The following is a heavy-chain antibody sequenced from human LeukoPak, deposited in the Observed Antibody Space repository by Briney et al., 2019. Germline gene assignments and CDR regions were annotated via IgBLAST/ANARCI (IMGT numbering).Heavy chain of an antibody. D-gene: IGHD3-10*01. J-gene: IGHJ4*02. CDR3: ARERTPKPYYGSGTFYRYFDY. V-gene: IGHV3-23*01. Sequence: PGGSLRLSCAASGFPFSRYSMNWVRQAPGEGPEWVSAISGSGGSTYYADSVKGRFTISRDNSKNTLYLQMNSLRADDTAVYYCARERTPKPYYGSGTFYRYFDYWGQGTLVTVSS. CDR1: GFPFSRYS. CDR2: ISGSGGST.